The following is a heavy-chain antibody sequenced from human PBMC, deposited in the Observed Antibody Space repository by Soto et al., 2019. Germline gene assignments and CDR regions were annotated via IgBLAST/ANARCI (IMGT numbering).Heavy chain of an antibody. Sequence: QLQLQESGPGLVKPSETLSLTCTVSGGSISSSSYYWGWIRQPPGKGLEWIGSIYYSGSTYYNPSLKSRVTISVDTSKNQFSLKLSSVTAADTAVYYCARLVLTTGSPGWGQGTLVTVSS. V-gene: IGHV4-39*01. CDR1: GGSISSSSYY. D-gene: IGHD3-10*01. J-gene: IGHJ4*02. CDR3: ARLVLTTGSPG. CDR2: IYYSGST.